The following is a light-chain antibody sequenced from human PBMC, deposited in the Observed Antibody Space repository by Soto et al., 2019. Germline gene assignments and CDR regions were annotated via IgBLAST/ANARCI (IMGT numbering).Light chain of an antibody. CDR2: EAS. J-gene: IGKJ3*01. CDR3: QQVNSIPFT. Sequence: IQLTQSPSSLSASVGDRVTITCRASQGISTYLAWYQQKPGKAPKLMIYEASTLQSGVPSRFSGSGSGTEFTLTISGLLPEDFATYYCQQVNSIPFTFGPGTKVD. V-gene: IGKV1-9*01. CDR1: QGISTY.